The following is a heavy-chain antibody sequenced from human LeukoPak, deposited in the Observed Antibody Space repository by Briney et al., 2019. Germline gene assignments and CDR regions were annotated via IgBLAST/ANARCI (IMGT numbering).Heavy chain of an antibody. Sequence: SETLSLTCAVYGGSFSGYYWSWIRQPPGKGLEWIGEINHSGSTNYNPSLKSRVTISVDTSKNQPSLKLSSVTAADTAVYYCARQFYSSSWYFDLWGRGTLVTVSS. CDR1: GGSFSGYY. D-gene: IGHD6-13*01. CDR3: ARQFYSSSWYFDL. V-gene: IGHV4-34*01. J-gene: IGHJ2*01. CDR2: INHSGST.